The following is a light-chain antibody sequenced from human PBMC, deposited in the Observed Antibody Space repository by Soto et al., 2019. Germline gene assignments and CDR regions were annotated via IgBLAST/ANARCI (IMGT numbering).Light chain of an antibody. CDR1: QSVSSSY. Sequence: EIVLTQSPGTLSLSPGERATLSCRASQSVSSSYLAWYQQRPGQAPRLLIYGASSRATGIPDRFSGSGSGTNFTFTISRMEPEDFAVYYCQQYGPSPFTFGPGTKVDIK. V-gene: IGKV3-20*01. CDR2: GAS. CDR3: QQYGPSPFT. J-gene: IGKJ3*01.